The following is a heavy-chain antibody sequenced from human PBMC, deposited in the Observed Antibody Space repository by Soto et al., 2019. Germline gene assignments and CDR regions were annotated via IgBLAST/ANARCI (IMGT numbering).Heavy chain of an antibody. CDR2: ISYDGSDK. D-gene: IGHD3-22*01. V-gene: IGHV3-30*09. CDR3: ARRAWDSYYAIDV. CDR1: GFTYTDFA. Sequence: VQLVESGGGEVQPGRSLRLSCAASGFTYTDFALHWVRQAPGKGLEWVAIISYDGSDKYYADSVKGRFAISRDNPKNTLYLEMNSLSPDETAVYFCARRAWDSYYAIDVWGHGTTVTVFS. J-gene: IGHJ6*02.